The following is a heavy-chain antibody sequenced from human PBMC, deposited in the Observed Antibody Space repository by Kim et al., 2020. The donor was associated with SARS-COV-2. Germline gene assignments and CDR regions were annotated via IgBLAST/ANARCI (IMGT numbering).Heavy chain of an antibody. V-gene: IGHV4-34*01. J-gene: IGHJ5*02. Sequence: SLKSRVTISVATSKNQFSLKLSSVTAADTAVYYCARALVVVPAARAWFDPWGQGTLVTVSS. CDR3: ARALVVVPAARAWFDP. D-gene: IGHD2-2*01.